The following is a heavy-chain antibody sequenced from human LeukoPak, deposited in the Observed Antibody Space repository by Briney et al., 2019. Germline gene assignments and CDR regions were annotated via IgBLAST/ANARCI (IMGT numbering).Heavy chain of an antibody. V-gene: IGHV3-23*01. CDR1: GFTFSSYA. CDR2: ISGSGGST. J-gene: IGHJ4*02. CDR3: AKDQINQWGSGSYWVY. D-gene: IGHD3-10*01. Sequence: PGGSLRLSCAASGFTFSSYAMSWVRQAPGKGLEWVSGISGSGGSTYYADSVKGRFTISRDNSKNTLYLQMNSLTAEDTAVYYCAKDQINQWGSGSYWVYWGQGTLVTVSS.